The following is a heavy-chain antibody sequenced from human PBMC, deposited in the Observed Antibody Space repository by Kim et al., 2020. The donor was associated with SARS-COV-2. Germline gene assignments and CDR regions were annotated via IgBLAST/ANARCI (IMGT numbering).Heavy chain of an antibody. CDR1: GGSFSGYY. Sequence: ETLSLTCAVYGGSFSGYYWSWIRQPPGKGLEWIGEINHSGSTNYNPSLKSRVTISVDTSKNQFSLKLSSVTAADTAVYYCARGRTVTTFYYYYGMDVWGQGTTVTVSS. CDR2: INHSGST. CDR3: ARGRTVTTFYYYYGMDV. J-gene: IGHJ6*02. V-gene: IGHV4-34*01. D-gene: IGHD4-17*01.